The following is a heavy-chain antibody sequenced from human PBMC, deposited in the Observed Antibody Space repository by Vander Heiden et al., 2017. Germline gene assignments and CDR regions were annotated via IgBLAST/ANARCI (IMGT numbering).Heavy chain of an antibody. CDR1: GGTFSSYA. J-gene: IGHJ5*02. Sequence: QVQLVQSGAEVKKPGSSVKVSCKASGGTFSSYAISWGRQAPGQGLEWRGGIIPILGTANYAQKFQGRVTITADESTSTAYMELSSLRSEDTAVYYWAHKGGYNNWFDPWGQGTLVTVSS. D-gene: IGHD3-10*01. CDR3: AHKGGYNNWFDP. CDR2: IIPILGTA. V-gene: IGHV1-69*01.